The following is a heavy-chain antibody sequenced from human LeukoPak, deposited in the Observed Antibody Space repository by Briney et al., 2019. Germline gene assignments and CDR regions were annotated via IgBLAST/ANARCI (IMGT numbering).Heavy chain of an antibody. CDR2: IYHSGST. J-gene: IGHJ4*02. D-gene: IGHD1-26*01. Sequence: SETLSLTCTVSGYSISSGYYWGWIRQPPGKGLEWIGSIYHSGSTYYNPSLKSRVTISVDTSKNQFSLKLSSVTAADTAVYYCARDTLSGPRRTNFDYWGQGTLVTVSS. CDR1: GYSISSGYY. CDR3: ARDTLSGPRRTNFDY. V-gene: IGHV4-38-2*02.